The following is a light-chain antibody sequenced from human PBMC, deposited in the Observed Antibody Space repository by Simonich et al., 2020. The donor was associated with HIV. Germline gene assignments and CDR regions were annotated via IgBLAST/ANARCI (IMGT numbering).Light chain of an antibody. Sequence: DIVMTQSPDSPAVSLGERATINCKSSQSVLYSSNNKNYLAWYQQKPGQPPKLLIYWASTRESGVPDRFSGSGSGTDFTLTISSLQAEDFALYYCQQYNDWPTFGGGTKVEIK. V-gene: IGKV4-1*01. CDR3: QQYNDWPT. J-gene: IGKJ4*01. CDR1: QSVLYSSNNKNY. CDR2: WAS.